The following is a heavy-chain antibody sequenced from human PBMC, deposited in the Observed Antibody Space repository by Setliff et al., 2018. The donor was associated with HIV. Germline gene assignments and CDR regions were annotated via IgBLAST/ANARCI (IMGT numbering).Heavy chain of an antibody. V-gene: IGHV4-34*01. CDR1: GGSLSGHY. CDR2: INHSGKT. Sequence: PSETLSLTCAVYGGSLSGHYWTWIRQPPGEGLEWIGEINHSGKTNYNPSLKSRVTISVDTSKNQFSLKVTSVTAADTAVYYCVVYFIGNGGRGLWGQGTQVTVSS. J-gene: IGHJ4*02. CDR3: VVYFIGNGGRGL. D-gene: IGHD2-15*01.